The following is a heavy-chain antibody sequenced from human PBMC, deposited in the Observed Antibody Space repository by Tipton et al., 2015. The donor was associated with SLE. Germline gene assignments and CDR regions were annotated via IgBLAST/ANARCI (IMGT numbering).Heavy chain of an antibody. CDR3: ARGGRYRGNYLLDY. J-gene: IGHJ4*02. Sequence: QLVQSGAEVKKPGATVKVSCKASGYTFTSYDINWVRQATGQGLEWMGWMNPNSGNTGYAQKFQGRVTITRNTSISTAYMELSSLRSEDTAVYYCARGGRYRGNYLLDYWGQGTLVTVSS. V-gene: IGHV1-8*03. CDR2: MNPNSGNT. CDR1: GYTFTSYD. D-gene: IGHD1-26*01.